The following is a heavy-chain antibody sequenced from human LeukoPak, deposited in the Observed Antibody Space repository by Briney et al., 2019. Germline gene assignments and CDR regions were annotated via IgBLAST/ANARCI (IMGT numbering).Heavy chain of an antibody. D-gene: IGHD6-13*01. V-gene: IGHV1-8*01. Sequence: GASVKVSCKASGYTFTGYDINWVRQATGQGLEWMGWMNPNSGNTGYAQKFQGRVTMTRNTSISTAYMELSSLRSEDTAVYYCARGREYSSSWWGGYYYYGMDVWGQGTTVTVSS. CDR1: GYTFTGYD. CDR3: ARGREYSSSWWGGYYYYGMDV. J-gene: IGHJ6*02. CDR2: MNPNSGNT.